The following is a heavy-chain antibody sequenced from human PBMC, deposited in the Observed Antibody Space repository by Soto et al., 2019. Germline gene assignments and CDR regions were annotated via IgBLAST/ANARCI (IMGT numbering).Heavy chain of an antibody. CDR1: GFTFSSYS. CDR2: ISSSSSYI. J-gene: IGHJ6*02. V-gene: IGHV3-21*01. CDR3: FVHCSSTSCYDVYYYYGMDV. D-gene: IGHD2-2*01. Sequence: GGSLRLSCAASGFTFSSYSMNWVRQAPGKGLEWVSSISSSSSYIYYADSVKGRFTISRDNAKNSLYLQMNSLRAEDTAVYYCFVHCSSTSCYDVYYYYGMDVWGQGTTVTVSS.